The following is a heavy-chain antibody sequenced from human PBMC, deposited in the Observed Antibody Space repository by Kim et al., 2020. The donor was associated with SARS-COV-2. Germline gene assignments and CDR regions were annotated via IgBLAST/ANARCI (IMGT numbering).Heavy chain of an antibody. D-gene: IGHD3-10*01. Sequence: YSQKCQGRVTITRGTSASTAYMELSSLRSEDTAVYYCARGNLLWFGEEDYWGQGTLVTVSS. J-gene: IGHJ4*02. CDR3: ARGNLLWFGEEDY. V-gene: IGHV1-3*01.